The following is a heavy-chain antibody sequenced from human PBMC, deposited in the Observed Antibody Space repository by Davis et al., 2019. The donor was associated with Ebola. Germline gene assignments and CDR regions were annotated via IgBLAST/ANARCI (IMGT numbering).Heavy chain of an antibody. V-gene: IGHV3-30*18. CDR1: GFTFSNYG. D-gene: IGHD2-8*01. Sequence: GRSLRLSCVASGFTFSNYGMHWVRQAPGKGLEWIAFISYHGRNIPYANSVWGRFTISRANSKNTLYRQMNGLRPEDTAVYYCAKDRHPLATNKIYYFDSWGHGTLVTVSS. J-gene: IGHJ4*01. CDR3: AKDRHPLATNKIYYFDS. CDR2: ISYHGRNI.